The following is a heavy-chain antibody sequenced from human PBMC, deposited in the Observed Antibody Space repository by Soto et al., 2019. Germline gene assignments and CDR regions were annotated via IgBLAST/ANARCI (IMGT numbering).Heavy chain of an antibody. J-gene: IGHJ4*02. CDR3: ARGLEYGGIYFDY. CDR2: IYYSGST. Sequence: NPSETLSLTCTVSGGAISSYYWSLIRQPPGKGLEWIGYIYYSGSTNYNPSLKSRVTISVDTSKNQFSLKLSSVTAADTAVYYCARGLEYGGIYFDYRGQGTRVTVPQ. D-gene: IGHD2-15*01. V-gene: IGHV4-59*01. CDR1: GGAISSYY.